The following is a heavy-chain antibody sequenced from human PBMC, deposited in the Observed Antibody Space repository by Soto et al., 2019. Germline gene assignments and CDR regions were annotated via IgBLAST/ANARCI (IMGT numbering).Heavy chain of an antibody. CDR3: ARVDPSIDVDTTFDY. V-gene: IGHV3-30-3*01. J-gene: IGHJ4*02. CDR2: ISYDGSNK. Sequence: GGSLRLSCAASGFTFSRYAMHRFRHAPGKGLEWLVVISYDGSNKYYADSVKGRFTISRDNSKNTLYLQMNSLRAEDTAVYYCARVDPSIDVDTTFDYWGQGTLVTVSS. CDR1: GFTFSRYA. D-gene: IGHD5-18*01.